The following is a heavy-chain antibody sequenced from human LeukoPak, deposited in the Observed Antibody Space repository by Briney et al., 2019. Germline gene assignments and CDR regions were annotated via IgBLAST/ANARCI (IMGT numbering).Heavy chain of an antibody. CDR2: INPSGGST. Sequence: GASVRVSCKASGYTFTSYFMHWVRQAPGQGVEGMGIINPSGGSTSYAQKFQGRVTMTRDMSTSTVYMQLSSLRSEDTAVYYCATLAGGVYMDVWGKGTTVTVSS. V-gene: IGHV1-46*01. CDR1: GYTFTSYF. D-gene: IGHD2-8*02. CDR3: ATLAGGVYMDV. J-gene: IGHJ6*03.